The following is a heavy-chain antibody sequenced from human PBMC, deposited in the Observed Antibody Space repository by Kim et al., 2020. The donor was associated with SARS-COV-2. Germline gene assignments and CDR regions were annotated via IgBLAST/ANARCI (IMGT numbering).Heavy chain of an antibody. CDR3: ARVNGRSTGTDGVKDYYYGMDV. CDR2: IRQDGSQK. Sequence: GGSLRLSCAASRFTFSSYWMTWVRQAPGKGLEWVANIRQDGSQKYYVDSVKGRFTISRDNAKNSLYLQMNSLRAEDTAVYYCARVNGRSTGTDGVKDYYYGMDVWGQGTTVTVSS. CDR1: RFTFSSYW. V-gene: IGHV3-7*03. D-gene: IGHD2-2*01. J-gene: IGHJ6*02.